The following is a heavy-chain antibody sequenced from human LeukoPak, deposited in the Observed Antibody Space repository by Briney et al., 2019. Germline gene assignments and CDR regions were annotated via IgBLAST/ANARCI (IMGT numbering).Heavy chain of an antibody. J-gene: IGHJ3*01. D-gene: IGHD2-15*01. CDR1: GFNFRSHS. CDR2: ISSGSTYT. V-gene: IGHV3-21*06. CDR3: ARDCSGSTCYGAFDV. Sequence: GGSLRLSCAASGFNFRSHSVNWVRQAPGKGLEWVSSISSGSTYTFRADSVKGRFTVSRDDAKNSLYLQMNSLRAEDTAVYYCARDCSGSTCYGAFDVWGQGTLVTVSS.